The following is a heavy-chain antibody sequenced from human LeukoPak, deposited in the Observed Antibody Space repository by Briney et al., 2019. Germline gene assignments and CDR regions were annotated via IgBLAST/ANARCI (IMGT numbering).Heavy chain of an antibody. Sequence: SETLSLTCTVSGGSVSSGNYYWRWIRQPPGKGLEWIGYIYYSGTTYYNPSLKSRVTISVDTSKNQFSLKLSSVTAADTAVYYCARVRRDGYNSPDYWGQGTLVTVSS. CDR1: GGSVSSGNYY. V-gene: IGHV4-61*01. J-gene: IGHJ4*02. D-gene: IGHD5-24*01. CDR3: ARVRRDGYNSPDY. CDR2: IYYSGTT.